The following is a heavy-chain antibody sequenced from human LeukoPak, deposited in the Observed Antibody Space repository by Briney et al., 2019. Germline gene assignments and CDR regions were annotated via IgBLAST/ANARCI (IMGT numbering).Heavy chain of an antibody. Sequence: GGSLRLSCAVSGLTFSNYAMSWVRQAPGKGLEWVSLIGGSGVNTFYADSVKGRFTISRDNSKNTLFLQMNSLRAEDTAVYYCAKDRASYSSGWPAFDYWGQGTLVTVSS. D-gene: IGHD6-19*01. J-gene: IGHJ4*02. CDR2: IGGSGVNT. V-gene: IGHV3-23*01. CDR1: GLTFSNYA. CDR3: AKDRASYSSGWPAFDY.